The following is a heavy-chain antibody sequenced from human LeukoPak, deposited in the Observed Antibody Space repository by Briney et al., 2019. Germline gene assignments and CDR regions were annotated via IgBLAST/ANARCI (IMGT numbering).Heavy chain of an antibody. CDR1: GYSISSGHY. V-gene: IGHV4-38-2*02. J-gene: IGHJ5*02. CDR3: ARGYSSSWYMNWFDP. D-gene: IGHD6-13*01. Sequence: PSETLSLTCTVSGYSISSGHYWGWIRQPPGKGLEWIGYIYNSGSTYYNPSLKSRVTISIDTSKNQFSLKLTSVTAADTAVYYCARGYSSSWYMNWFDPWGQGTLVAVSS. CDR2: IYNSGST.